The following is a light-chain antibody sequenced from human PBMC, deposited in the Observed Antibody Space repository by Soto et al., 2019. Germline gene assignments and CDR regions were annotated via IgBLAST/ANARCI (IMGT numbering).Light chain of an antibody. Sequence: IVLTESPASLSLSAGERATLSCRASQGISNSYLAWYQQRPGQAPRLLIYAASSRATGIPDRFSGSGSGTDFTLTISRLEPEDCAVYYCQQYGSSSITFGQGTRLEIK. CDR3: QQYGSSSIT. V-gene: IGKV3-20*01. CDR2: AAS. CDR1: QGISNSY. J-gene: IGKJ5*01.